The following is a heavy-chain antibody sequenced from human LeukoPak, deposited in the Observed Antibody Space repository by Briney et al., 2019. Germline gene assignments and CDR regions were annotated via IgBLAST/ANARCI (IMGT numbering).Heavy chain of an antibody. CDR2: ISGSGGST. J-gene: IGHJ4*02. V-gene: IGHV3-23*01. Sequence: PGGSLRLSCAASGFIFSSYAMSWVRQAPGKGLEGVSAISGSGGSTYHADSVKGRFTISRDNSKNTLYLQMNSLRAEDTAVYYCAKGSSSGSYYGASTDYWGQGTLVTVSS. CDR1: GFIFSSYA. D-gene: IGHD1-26*01. CDR3: AKGSSSGSYYGASTDY.